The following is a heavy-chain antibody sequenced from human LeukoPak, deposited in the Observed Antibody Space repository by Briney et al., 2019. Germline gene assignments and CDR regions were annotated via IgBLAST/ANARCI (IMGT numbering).Heavy chain of an antibody. CDR2: ISAYNGNT. J-gene: IGHJ4*02. CDR1: GYTFTSYG. D-gene: IGHD1-26*01. Sequence: ASVKVSCKASGYTFTSYGISWVRQAPGQGLEWMGWISAYNGNTNYAKKLQGRVTMTTDTSMSTAYMELRSLRSDDTAVYYCARDIEWELLRGNYFDYWGQGTLVTVSS. V-gene: IGHV1-18*01. CDR3: ARDIEWELLRGNYFDY.